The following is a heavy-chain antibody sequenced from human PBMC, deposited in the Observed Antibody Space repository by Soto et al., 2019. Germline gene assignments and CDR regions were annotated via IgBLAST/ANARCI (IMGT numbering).Heavy chain of an antibody. CDR2: IYPGDSDT. J-gene: IGHJ6*02. D-gene: IGHD3-22*01. CDR1: GYSFTSYW. V-gene: IGHV5-51*01. CDR3: ARRRYYDSSGYHHYYYYGVDV. Sequence: PGESLKISCKGSGYSFTSYWIGWVRQMPGKGLEWMGIIYPGDSDTRYSPSFQGQVTISADKSISTAYLQWSSLKASDTAMYYCARRRYYDSSGYHHYYYYGVDVWGQGTTVTVSS.